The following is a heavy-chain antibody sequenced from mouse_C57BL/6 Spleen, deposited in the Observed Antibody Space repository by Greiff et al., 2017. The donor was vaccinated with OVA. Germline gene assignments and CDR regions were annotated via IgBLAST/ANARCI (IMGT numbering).Heavy chain of an antibody. CDR1: GYAFSSSW. Sequence: VQLQQSGPELVKPGASVKISCKASGYAFSSSWMNWVKQRPGKGLEWIGRIYPGDGDTNYNGKFKGKATLTADKSSSTAYMQLSSLTSEDSAVYFCARVDDGYYSAWFAYWGQGTLVTVSA. CDR3: ARVDDGYYSAWFAY. D-gene: IGHD2-3*01. CDR2: IYPGDGDT. J-gene: IGHJ3*01. V-gene: IGHV1-82*01.